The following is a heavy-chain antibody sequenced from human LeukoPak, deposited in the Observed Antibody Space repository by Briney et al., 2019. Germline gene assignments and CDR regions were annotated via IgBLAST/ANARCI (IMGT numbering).Heavy chain of an antibody. CDR1: GGSISSYY. CDR3: ARGGDGDYGDAFDI. D-gene: IGHD4-17*01. Sequence: SGTLSLTCTVSGGSISSYYWSWIRQPPGKGLEWIGYIYYSGSTNYNPSLKSRVTISVDTSKNQFSLKLSSVTAADTAVYYCARGGDGDYGDAFDIWGQGTMVTVSS. J-gene: IGHJ3*02. V-gene: IGHV4-59*01. CDR2: IYYSGST.